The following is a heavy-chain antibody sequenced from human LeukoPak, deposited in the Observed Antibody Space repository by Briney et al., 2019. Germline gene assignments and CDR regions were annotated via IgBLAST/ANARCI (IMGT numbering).Heavy chain of an antibody. CDR3: ARRRLRNRGYSYGDAFDI. V-gene: IGHV1-69*13. Sequence: SVKVSCKASGGTFSSYATSWVRQAPGQGLEWMGGIIPIFGTANYAQKFQGRVTITADESTSTAYMELSSLRSEDTAVYYCARRRLRNRGYSYGDAFDIWGQGTMVTVSS. D-gene: IGHD5-18*01. CDR1: GGTFSSYA. CDR2: IIPIFGTA. J-gene: IGHJ3*02.